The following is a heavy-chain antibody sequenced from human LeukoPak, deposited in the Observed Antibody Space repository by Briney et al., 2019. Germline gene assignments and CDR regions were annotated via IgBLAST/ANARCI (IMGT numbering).Heavy chain of an antibody. V-gene: IGHV3-33*01. J-gene: IGHJ4*02. CDR2: IWYDGSNK. CDR1: GFTSSSYG. Sequence: PGGSLRLSCAASGFTSSSYGMHWVRQAPGKGLEWVAVIWYDGSNKYYADSVKGRFTISRDNSKNTLYLQMNSLRAEDTAVYYCARDGYSRDGYNFLVYTSSYFDYWGQGTLVTVSS. D-gene: IGHD5-24*01. CDR3: ARDGYSRDGYNFLVYTSSYFDY.